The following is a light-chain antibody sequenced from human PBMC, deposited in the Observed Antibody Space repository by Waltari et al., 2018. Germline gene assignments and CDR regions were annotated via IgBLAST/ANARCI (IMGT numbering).Light chain of an antibody. V-gene: IGKV1-5*03. CDR3: QQYNSDSWM. Sequence: DIQMTQSPSTLSASVGDRVTMTCRASQRISSWLAWYQPKPGKAPKLLIYKASTLESGVRSRFSGSGSGTEFALTISSLQPDDFATDYCQQYNSDSWMFGQGTKVEIK. CDR1: QRISSW. CDR2: KAS. J-gene: IGKJ1*01.